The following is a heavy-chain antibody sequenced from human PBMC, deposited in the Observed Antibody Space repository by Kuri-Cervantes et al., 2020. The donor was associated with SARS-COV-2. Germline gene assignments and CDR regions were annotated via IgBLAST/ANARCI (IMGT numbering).Heavy chain of an antibody. CDR2: ISYDGKNK. Sequence: GESLKISCAASGFNFNITDMHWVRQTPGKGLEWVAFISYDGKNKKCIASGKGRFTISRDNSQNTLYLQMKSLRTEDTALYYCARDRVGVHDSWGQGTLVTVSS. D-gene: IGHD2-21*01. CDR3: ARDRVGVHDS. J-gene: IGHJ4*02. CDR1: GFNFNITD. V-gene: IGHV3-30*03.